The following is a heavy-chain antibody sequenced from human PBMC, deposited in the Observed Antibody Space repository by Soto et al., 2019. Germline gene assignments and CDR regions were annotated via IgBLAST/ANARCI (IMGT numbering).Heavy chain of an antibody. V-gene: IGHV3-23*01. CDR3: AKDQSNSNPLYYFDF. D-gene: IGHD3-22*01. Sequence: GGALRLSCSASGFTFSIYAMTWVRHSPGKRLEWVSSMSRSGDNTYYADSVKGRFTISRDNSKNTLYLQMNSLRAEDTAIYYCAKDQSNSNPLYYFDFWGPGTLVTVSS. CDR1: GFTFSIYA. CDR2: MSRSGDNT. J-gene: IGHJ4*02.